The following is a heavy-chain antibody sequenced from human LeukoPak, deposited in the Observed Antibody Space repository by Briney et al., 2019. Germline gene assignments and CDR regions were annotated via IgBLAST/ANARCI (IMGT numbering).Heavy chain of an antibody. V-gene: IGHV4-61*01. J-gene: IGHJ5*02. CDR3: ARDHCSSTSCHPWFDP. CDR2: IYYSGST. CDR1: GGSISRSSYY. D-gene: IGHD2-2*01. Sequence: PSETLSLTCTVSGGSISRSSYYWSWIRQPPGKGLEWIGYIYYSGSTNYNPSLKSRLTISVDTFKNQFSLKLSSVTAADTAVYYCARDHCSSTSCHPWFDPWGQGTLVTVSS.